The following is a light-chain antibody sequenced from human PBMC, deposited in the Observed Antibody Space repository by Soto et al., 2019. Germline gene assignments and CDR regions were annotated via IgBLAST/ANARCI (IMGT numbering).Light chain of an antibody. CDR2: DNS. CDR3: ISWDNSLSGKV. J-gene: IGLJ2*01. CDR1: SSNIGNNY. V-gene: IGLV1-51*01. Sequence: QSVLTQPPSVSAAPGQKVTISCSGSSSNIGNNYVSWYQQIPGTAPKLLIYDNSKRPSGVSDRFSGSKSGTSATLGITGLQTGDEADYYCISWDNSLSGKVFGGGTKLTVL.